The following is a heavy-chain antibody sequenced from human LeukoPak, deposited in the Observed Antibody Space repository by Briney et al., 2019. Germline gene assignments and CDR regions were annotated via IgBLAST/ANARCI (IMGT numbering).Heavy chain of an antibody. Sequence: PSETLSLTCAVSGGSISSSNWWSWVRQPPGKGLEWIGYIYYSGSTYYNPSLKSRVTISVDTSKNQFSLKLSSVTAADTAVYYCARGAYYYDSSGHEHWGQGTLVTVSS. CDR3: ARGAYYYDSSGHEH. J-gene: IGHJ4*02. CDR1: GGSISSSNW. CDR2: IYYSGST. V-gene: IGHV4-4*02. D-gene: IGHD3-22*01.